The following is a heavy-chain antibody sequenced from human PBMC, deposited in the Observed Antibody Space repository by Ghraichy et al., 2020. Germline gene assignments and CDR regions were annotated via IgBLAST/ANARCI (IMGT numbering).Heavy chain of an antibody. CDR2: IYHSGST. D-gene: IGHD3-10*01. V-gene: IGHV4-30-2*01. J-gene: IGHJ3*02. Sequence: SETLSLTCAVSGGSISSGGYSWSWIRQPPGKGLEWIGYIYHSGSTYYNPSLKSRVTISVDRSKNQFSLKLSSVTAADTAVYYCAREGRGSESAFDIWGQGTMVTVSS. CDR3: AREGRGSESAFDI. CDR1: GGSISSGGYS.